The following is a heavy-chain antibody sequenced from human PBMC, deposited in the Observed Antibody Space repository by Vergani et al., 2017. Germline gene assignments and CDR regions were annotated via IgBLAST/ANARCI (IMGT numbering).Heavy chain of an antibody. Sequence: QVQLQESGPGLVKPSETLSLTCTVSGHSIRSASYWGWIRQSPGKGLEWIGTIHRSGSTYYNPSLKSLVTMSVDTSKNQLSLKLTSVTAADTALYYCARHVGYGDSDYPGDWFDPWGPGTLVTVSS. CDR2: IHRSGST. CDR3: ARHVGYGDSDYPGDWFDP. J-gene: IGHJ5*02. CDR1: GHSIRSASY. D-gene: IGHD4-17*01. V-gene: IGHV4-38-2*02.